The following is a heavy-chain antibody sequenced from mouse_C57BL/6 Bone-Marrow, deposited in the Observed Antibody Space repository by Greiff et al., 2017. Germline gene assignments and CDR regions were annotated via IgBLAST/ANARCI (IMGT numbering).Heavy chain of an antibody. CDR2: IYPGSGSS. V-gene: IGHV1-55*01. CDR1: GYTFTSYC. J-gene: IGHJ1*03. D-gene: IGHD2-5*01. Sequence: QVQLQQPGAELVKPGASVKMSCKASGYTFTSYCITWVKQRPGQGLEWIGDIYPGSGSSNYNEKFKSKATLTVDTSSSTAYLQLSSLTSEDSAVYYCARPYYSNYWYFDVWGTGTTVTVSS. CDR3: ARPYYSNYWYFDV.